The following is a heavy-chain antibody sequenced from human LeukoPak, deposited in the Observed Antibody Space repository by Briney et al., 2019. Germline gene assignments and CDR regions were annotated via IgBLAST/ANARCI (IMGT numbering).Heavy chain of an antibody. CDR3: ARDPYFGELSPHVYYWYMDV. V-gene: IGHV3-21*01. D-gene: IGHD3-10*01. CDR1: GFTFNSYH. J-gene: IGHJ6*03. CDR2: ITSSSSYT. Sequence: GGSLRLSCAASGFTFNSYHMNWVRQAPGKGLEWVSSITSSSSYTYYAESVKGRFTISRDNAANSLYLQMNSLRAEDTAVYYCARDPYFGELSPHVYYWYMDVWGKGTTVTISS.